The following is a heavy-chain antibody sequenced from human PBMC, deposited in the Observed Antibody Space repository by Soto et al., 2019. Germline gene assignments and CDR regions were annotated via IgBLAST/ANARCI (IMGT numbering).Heavy chain of an antibody. V-gene: IGHV4-39*01. CDR1: GASISVHSYY. CDR3: TRRYHLNDNYFDP. Sequence: SETLSLTCTVSGASISVHSYYWTWIRQPPGKGLEWIGSSYYSGTTYFNPSLKSRATISVDTSKNQFSLRLTSVTAADTAIYYCTRRYHLNDNYFDPWGPGALVTVSS. D-gene: IGHD3-9*01. CDR2: SYYSGTT. J-gene: IGHJ5*02.